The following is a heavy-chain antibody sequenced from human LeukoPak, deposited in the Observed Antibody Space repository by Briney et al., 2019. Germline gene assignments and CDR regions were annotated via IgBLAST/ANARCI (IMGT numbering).Heavy chain of an antibody. D-gene: IGHD4-17*01. V-gene: IGHV3-7*01. CDR2: IKQDGSEK. Sequence: GGSLRLSCAASGFTFSSYWMSWVRQAPGKGLEWVANIKQDGSEKYYADSVKGRFTISRDNSKNTLYLQMNSLRAEDTAVYYCARDNEDYAVDYWGQGTLVTVSS. CDR3: ARDNEDYAVDY. CDR1: GFTFSSYW. J-gene: IGHJ4*02.